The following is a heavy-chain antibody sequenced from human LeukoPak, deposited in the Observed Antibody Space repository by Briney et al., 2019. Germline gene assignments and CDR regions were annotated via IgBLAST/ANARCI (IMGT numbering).Heavy chain of an antibody. D-gene: IGHD3-22*01. V-gene: IGHV3-48*01. J-gene: IGHJ4*02. CDR2: ISSSSSTI. Sequence: GGSLRLSCAASGFTFSSYSMNWVRQAPGKGLEWVSYISSSSSTIYYPDSVKGRFTISRDNAKNSLYLQMNSLRAEDTAVYYCARDSGYYYDSSGDWGQGTLVTVSS. CDR1: GFTFSSYS. CDR3: ARDSGYYYDSSGD.